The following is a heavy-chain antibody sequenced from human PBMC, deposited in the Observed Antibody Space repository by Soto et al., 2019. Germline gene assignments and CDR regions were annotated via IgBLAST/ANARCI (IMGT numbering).Heavy chain of an antibody. V-gene: IGHV1-18*01. CDR1: GYSFTRYG. CDR3: AMVDVYVTPSPQDV. J-gene: IGHJ6*01. D-gene: IGHD3-16*01. Sequence: QVQLVQSRAEVKNPGASVKVSCKASGYSFTRYGIAWARQAPGQGLEWMGWINTYNGNTNYAQNLPGRVTLTTDTSTSTAYLELTSLRSNDTAIYYCAMVDVYVTPSPQDVW. CDR2: INTYNGNT.